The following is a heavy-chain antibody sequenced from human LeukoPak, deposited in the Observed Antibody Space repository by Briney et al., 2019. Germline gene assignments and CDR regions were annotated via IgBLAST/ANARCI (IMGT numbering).Heavy chain of an antibody. D-gene: IGHD3-22*01. CDR1: GYSFTSYW. J-gene: IGHJ4*02. CDR2: IYPGDSDT. V-gene: IGHV5-51*01. Sequence: HGESLKSSCKGSGYSFTSYWIGWGRQMPGKGLEWMGIIYPGDSDTRYSPPFQGQVTISADKSISTAYLQWSSLTASDTAMYYCARHPYYYDSSGQSAFDYWGQGTLVTVSS. CDR3: ARHPYYYDSSGQSAFDY.